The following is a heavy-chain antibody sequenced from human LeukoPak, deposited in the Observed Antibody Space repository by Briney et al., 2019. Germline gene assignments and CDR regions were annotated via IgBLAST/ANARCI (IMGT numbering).Heavy chain of an antibody. D-gene: IGHD4-17*01. J-gene: IGHJ4*02. CDR1: GFSFISYG. Sequence: GGSLRLSCAASGFSFISYGMHWVRQAPGKGLEWVGVISDDGRRKDYADSVKGRFTISRDNSKDTLYLQMNSLRAEDTAVYYCAKRPSDCGDYVSYFDYWGQGTLVTVSS. CDR3: AKRPSDCGDYVSYFDY. CDR2: ISDDGRRK. V-gene: IGHV3-30*18.